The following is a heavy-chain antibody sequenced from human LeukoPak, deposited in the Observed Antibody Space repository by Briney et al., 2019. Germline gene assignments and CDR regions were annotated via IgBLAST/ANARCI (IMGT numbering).Heavy chain of an antibody. CDR2: ISYDGSNK. D-gene: IGHD3-22*01. Sequence: PGGSLRLSCAASGFTFSSYGMHWVRQAPGKGLEWVAVISYDGSNKYYADSVKGRFTISRDNSKNTLYLQMNSLRAEDTAVYYCAKDPYYYDSSGYYGVYYWGQGTLVTVSS. CDR3: AKDPYYYDSSGYYGVYY. CDR1: GFTFSSYG. J-gene: IGHJ4*02. V-gene: IGHV3-30*18.